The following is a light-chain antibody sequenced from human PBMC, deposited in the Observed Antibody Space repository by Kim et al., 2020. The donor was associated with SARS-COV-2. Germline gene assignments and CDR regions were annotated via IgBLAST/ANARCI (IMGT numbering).Light chain of an antibody. V-gene: IGKV1-17*03. CDR3: LQHNTYPYT. J-gene: IGKJ2*01. CDR2: AAS. CDR1: QGISSY. Sequence: SASVGDSVTITCRASQGISSYLAWFQQKSGKVPKRLIMAASSLQRGVPSRFSGSGSGTEFTLTISSLQPEDFATYYCLQHNTYPYTFGQGTKLEI.